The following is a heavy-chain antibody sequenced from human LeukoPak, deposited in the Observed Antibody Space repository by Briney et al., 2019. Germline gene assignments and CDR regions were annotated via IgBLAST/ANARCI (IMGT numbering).Heavy chain of an antibody. J-gene: IGHJ4*02. CDR1: VYTFTLYY. Sequence: ATVRVSPAASVYTFTLYYMHWVRHAPAQGREWVGWINPHSGGTNYAQKSRGRVTNPRDTPISTDHIELGSLRSDDTAVYYCASGGSGSYAPYYFDYWGQGTLVTVSS. V-gene: IGHV1-2*02. CDR2: INPHSGGT. D-gene: IGHD3-10*01. CDR3: ASGGSGSYAPYYFDY.